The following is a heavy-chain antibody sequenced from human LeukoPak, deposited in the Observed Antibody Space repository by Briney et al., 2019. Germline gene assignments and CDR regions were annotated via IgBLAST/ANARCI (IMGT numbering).Heavy chain of an antibody. V-gene: IGHV4-39*01. D-gene: IGHD5-12*01. CDR3: ARLGEVAKFDY. Sequence: PSETLSLTCTVSGDSISSSSYYWAWIRQPPGKGLEWIGTIYYTGSTSYNPSLWSRLTISGDTSKNQFSLKLSSVTAADTAVYYCARLGEVAKFDYWGQGSLVTVSS. CDR1: GDSISSSSYY. CDR2: IYYTGST. J-gene: IGHJ4*02.